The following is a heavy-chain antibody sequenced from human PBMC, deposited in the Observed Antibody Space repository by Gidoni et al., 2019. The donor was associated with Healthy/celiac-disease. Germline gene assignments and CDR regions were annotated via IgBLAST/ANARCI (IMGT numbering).Heavy chain of an antibody. CDR2: IYPGDSDT. Sequence: EVQLVQSGAEVKKPGASLKISCKGSGSSFTTYWIGWVRQMPGKGLEWMGIIYPGDSDTRYSPSFQGQVTISADKSISTAYLQWSSLKASDTAMYYCARRVYCSSTSCYTSPAFDIWGQGTMVTVSS. CDR3: ARRVYCSSTSCYTSPAFDI. V-gene: IGHV5-51*01. D-gene: IGHD2-2*02. CDR1: GSSFTTYW. J-gene: IGHJ3*02.